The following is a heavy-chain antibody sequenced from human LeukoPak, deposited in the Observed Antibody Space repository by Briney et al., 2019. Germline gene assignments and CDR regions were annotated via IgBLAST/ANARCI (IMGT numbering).Heavy chain of an antibody. CDR1: GFTFSDYY. CDR2: ISSSGSTI. D-gene: IGHD3-22*01. V-gene: IGHV3-11*04. CDR3: ARVPYYYDSSGYWVYFDY. Sequence: PGGSLRLSCAASGFTFSDYYMSWIRQAPGKGLEWVSYISSSGSTIYYADSVKGRFTISRGNAKNSLYLQMNSLRAEDTAVYFCARVPYYYDSSGYWVYFDYWGQGTLVTVSS. J-gene: IGHJ4*02.